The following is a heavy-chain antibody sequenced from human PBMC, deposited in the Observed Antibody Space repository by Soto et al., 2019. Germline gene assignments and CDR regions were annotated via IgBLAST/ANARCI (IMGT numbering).Heavy chain of an antibody. V-gene: IGHV1-69*12. CDR3: ARDVGDYYFDY. CDR2: IIPIFGTS. Sequence: QVQLVQSGAEVKKPGSSLRVSCKASGGTFSSYAISWVRQAPGQGLEWMGGIIPIFGTSNYAQRFQGRVTITADEATSAAYMELSSLRSEDTAVYYCARDVGDYYFDYWGQGTLVTVSS. CDR1: GGTFSSYA. J-gene: IGHJ4*02.